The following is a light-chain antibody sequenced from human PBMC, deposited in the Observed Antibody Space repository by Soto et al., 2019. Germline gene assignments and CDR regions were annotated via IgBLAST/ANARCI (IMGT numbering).Light chain of an antibody. CDR2: RNN. Sequence: QSVLTQPPSVSGAPGQRVTISCTGSSANIGAAYNVDWYQQFPGTAPKFLISRNNQRPSGVPERFSGSKSGTSASLAISGLRSEDEADYHCAAWDDSLSGPVFGGGTKLTVL. J-gene: IGLJ3*02. CDR3: AAWDDSLSGPV. CDR1: SANIGAAYN. V-gene: IGLV1-47*01.